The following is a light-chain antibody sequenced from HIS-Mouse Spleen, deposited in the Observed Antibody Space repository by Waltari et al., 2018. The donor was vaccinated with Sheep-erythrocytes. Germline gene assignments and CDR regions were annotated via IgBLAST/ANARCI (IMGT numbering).Light chain of an antibody. J-gene: IGLJ1*01. V-gene: IGLV2-11*01. CDR2: DVS. CDR3: CSYAGSYNHV. Sequence: QSALTQPRSVSGPPAQSVTMSCTGTLSAVGGYNYVPGDQQHPGKAPKLMIYDVSKRPSGVPDRFSGSKSGNTASLTISGLQAEDEADYYCCSYAGSYNHVFATGTKVTVL. CDR1: LSAVGGYNY.